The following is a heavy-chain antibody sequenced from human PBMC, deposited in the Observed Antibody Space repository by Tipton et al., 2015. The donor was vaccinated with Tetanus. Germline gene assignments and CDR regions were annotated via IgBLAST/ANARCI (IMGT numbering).Heavy chain of an antibody. CDR1: GFPFTTYG. CDR3: ATGRTLDY. Sequence: SLRLSCAASGFPFTTYGMNWVRQAPGKGLEWLSSISSTSSYIYYADSVKGRFTVSRDNAKNSLSLQMKSLGDEDTAVYYCATGRTLDYWGQGTRVTVST. D-gene: IGHD1-26*01. CDR2: ISSTSSYI. J-gene: IGHJ4*02. V-gene: IGHV3-21*01.